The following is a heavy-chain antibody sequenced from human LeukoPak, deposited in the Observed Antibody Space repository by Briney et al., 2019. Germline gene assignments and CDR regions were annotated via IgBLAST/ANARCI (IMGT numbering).Heavy chain of an antibody. CDR1: GDSISTSNSY. CDR3: ARLDGSGSLDP. CDR2: IYYSGNT. V-gene: IGHV4-39*01. J-gene: IGHJ5*02. Sequence: VKPSETLSLTCTVSGDSISTSNSYWGWIRQPPGKGLEWIGSIYYSGNTYYNASLKSRVTISVDTSKNQFSLKLSSVTAADTAVYYCARLDGSGSLDPWGQGTLVTVSS. D-gene: IGHD3-10*01.